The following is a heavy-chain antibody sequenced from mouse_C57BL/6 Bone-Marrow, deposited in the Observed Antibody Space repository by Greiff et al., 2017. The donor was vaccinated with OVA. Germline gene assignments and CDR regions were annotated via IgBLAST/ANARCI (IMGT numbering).Heavy chain of an antibody. CDR1: GFTFSSYG. V-gene: IGHV5-6*02. CDR2: ISSGGSYT. D-gene: IGHD1-1*01. J-gene: IGHJ1*03. CDR3: ASPYYYGSSYWDFDV. Sequence: EVMLVESGGDLVKPGGSLKLSCAASGFTFSSYGMSWVRQTPDKRLEWVATISSGGSYTYYPDSVKGRFTISRDNAKNTLYLQMSSLKSEDTAMYYCASPYYYGSSYWDFDVWGTGTTVTVSS.